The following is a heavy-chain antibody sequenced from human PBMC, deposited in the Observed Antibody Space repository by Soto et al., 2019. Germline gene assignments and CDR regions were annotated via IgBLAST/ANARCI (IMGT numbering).Heavy chain of an antibody. CDR3: TNRGSPGY. CDR2: ISSSDFTI. D-gene: IGHD1-26*01. CDR1: GFTFSSYE. Sequence: GGSLRLSCVASGFTFSSYEMNWVRQAPGKGLEWISYISSSDFTIYYADSVRGRFTISRDNAKNSLYLQMNSLRAEDTAVYYCTNRGSPGYWGQGTPVTVSS. J-gene: IGHJ4*02. V-gene: IGHV3-48*03.